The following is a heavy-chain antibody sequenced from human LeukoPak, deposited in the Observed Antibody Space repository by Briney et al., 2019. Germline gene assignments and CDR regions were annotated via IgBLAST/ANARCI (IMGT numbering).Heavy chain of an antibody. CDR2: FYHSGIT. Sequence: SETLSLTCTVSGYSISSGYFWGWIRQSPGKGLEWIGSFYHSGITYYNPSLKSRVTISVEMSKNQFSLKLSSVTAADTAVYYCARDLPPLDVWGKGTTVTVSS. CDR1: GYSISSGYF. V-gene: IGHV4-38-2*02. J-gene: IGHJ6*04. CDR3: ARDLPPLDV.